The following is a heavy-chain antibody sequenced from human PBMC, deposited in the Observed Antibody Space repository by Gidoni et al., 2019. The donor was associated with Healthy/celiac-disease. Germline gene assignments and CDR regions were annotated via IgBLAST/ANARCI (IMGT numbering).Heavy chain of an antibody. D-gene: IGHD3-10*01. CDR2: ISSNGGST. Sequence: EVQLVESGGGLVQPGGALRLSCSASGFPFSIYAVHWVRQAPGKGLEYVSAISSNGGSTYYADSVKGRFTISRDNSKNTLYLQMSSLRAEDTAVYYCVKDYYGSGSYYNETTHFDYWGQGTLVTVSS. CDR1: GFPFSIYA. CDR3: VKDYYGSGSYYNETTHFDY. V-gene: IGHV3-64D*06. J-gene: IGHJ4*02.